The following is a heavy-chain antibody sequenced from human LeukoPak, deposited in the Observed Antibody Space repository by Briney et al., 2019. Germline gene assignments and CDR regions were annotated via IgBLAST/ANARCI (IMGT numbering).Heavy chain of an antibody. Sequence: SQTLSLTFAISGDSVSSNSAAWNWIRQSPSRGLEWLGRTYYRSKWYNDYAVSVKSRITINPDTSKNQFSLQLNSVTPEDTAVYYCARDNVHQQLVRRGYYYGMDVWGQGTAVTVSS. D-gene: IGHD6-13*01. CDR1: GDSVSSNSAA. CDR2: TYYRSKWYN. V-gene: IGHV6-1*01. J-gene: IGHJ6*02. CDR3: ARDNVHQQLVRRGYYYGMDV.